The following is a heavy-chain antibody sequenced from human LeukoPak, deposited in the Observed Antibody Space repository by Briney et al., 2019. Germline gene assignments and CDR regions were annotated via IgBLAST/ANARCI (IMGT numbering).Heavy chain of an antibody. D-gene: IGHD1-1*01. Sequence: PGGSLRLSCAGSGFTFSSYWMSWVRQAPGKGLEWVANIKEDGSKKNYMDSVKGRVTISRDNAENSLYLQMNSLGVEDTAVYYCTRNEKWGQGTLVTVSS. V-gene: IGHV3-7*01. CDR3: TRNEK. J-gene: IGHJ4*02. CDR1: GFTFSSYW. CDR2: IKEDGSKK.